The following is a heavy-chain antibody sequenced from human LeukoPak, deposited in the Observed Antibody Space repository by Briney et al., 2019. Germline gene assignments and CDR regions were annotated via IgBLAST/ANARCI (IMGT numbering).Heavy chain of an antibody. V-gene: IGHV1-18*01. Sequence: ASEKVSCKASGYTFTSYSISWVRQAPGQGLEWMGWISAYDANTNYAQKLQGRVTVTTDTSTSTAYMELRSLRSDDTAVYYCARVGYRETYPLGTAYGDYYNWFDPWGQGTLVTVSS. J-gene: IGHJ5*02. CDR3: ARVGYRETYPLGTAYGDYYNWFDP. CDR2: ISAYDANT. CDR1: GYTFTSYS. D-gene: IGHD4-17*01.